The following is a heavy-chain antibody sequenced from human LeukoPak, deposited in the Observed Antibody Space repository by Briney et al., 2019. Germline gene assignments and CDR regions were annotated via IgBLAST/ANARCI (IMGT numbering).Heavy chain of an antibody. V-gene: IGHV1-69*04. CDR1: GDTFITYT. CDR2: VIPSLDVS. D-gene: IGHD2-15*01. CDR3: ARDHCSRGSCLGGH. Sequence: GASVKVSCKASGDTFITYTFSWVRQAPGQGLEWMGRVIPSLDVSNYAEKFRGRVTINADKSSSTTYMELTSLRSEDTAMYYCARDHCSRGSCLGGHWGQGTLVTVSS. J-gene: IGHJ4*02.